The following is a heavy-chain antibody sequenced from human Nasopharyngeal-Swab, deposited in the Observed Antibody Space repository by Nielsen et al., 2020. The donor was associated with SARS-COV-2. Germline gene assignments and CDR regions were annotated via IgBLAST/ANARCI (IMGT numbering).Heavy chain of an antibody. V-gene: IGHV3-11*01. D-gene: IGHD5-24*01. J-gene: IGHJ5*02. CDR1: GFTFSDYY. Sequence: GESLKISCAASGFTFSDYYMSWIRQAPGKGLEWVSYISSSGSTIYYADSVKGRFTISRDNAKNSLYLQMNNLRAEDTAVYYCAGREGGRDGYNHWGQGTLVTVSS. CDR3: AGREGGRDGYNH. CDR2: ISSSGSTI.